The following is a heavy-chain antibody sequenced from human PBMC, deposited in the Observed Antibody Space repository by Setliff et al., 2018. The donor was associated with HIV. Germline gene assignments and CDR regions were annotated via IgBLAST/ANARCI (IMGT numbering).Heavy chain of an antibody. CDR3: ARDPPGYGDSNDY. J-gene: IGHJ4*02. D-gene: IGHD4-17*01. Sequence: KPSETLSLTCSVSGGSVGSGSYYWSWIRQSPGKGLEWLGYIYYSGITTYNPSLKSRVTISIDTSKNQFSLRLHSVTAADTAVYYCARDPPGYGDSNDYWGQGTLVTVSS. CDR1: GGSVGSGSYY. CDR2: IYYSGIT. V-gene: IGHV4-61*01.